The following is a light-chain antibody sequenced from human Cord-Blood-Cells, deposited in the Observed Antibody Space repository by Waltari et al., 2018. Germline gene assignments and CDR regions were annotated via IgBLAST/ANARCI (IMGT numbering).Light chain of an antibody. CDR3: QQSYSTPLT. J-gene: IGKJ4*01. CDR1: QSISSY. CDR2: AAS. Sequence: DIQTTQSPSSLSASVGDRVTITCRASQSISSYLNWYQQKPGKAPKLLIYAASSLQSGVPSSFSGSGSGTDFTLTISSLQPEDFATYYCQQSYSTPLTFGGGTKVEIK. V-gene: IGKV1-39*01.